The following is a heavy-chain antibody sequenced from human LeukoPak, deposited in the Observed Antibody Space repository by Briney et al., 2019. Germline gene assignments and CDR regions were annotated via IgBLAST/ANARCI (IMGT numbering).Heavy chain of an antibody. Sequence: PGGSLRLSCAASGFTFSSYEMNWVRQAPGKGLEWVSYISSSGSTIYYADSVKGRFTISRDNAKNSLYLQMNSLRAEDTAVYYCARGLLTRSSGYPYFDTWGQGTLVTVSS. D-gene: IGHD3-22*01. V-gene: IGHV3-48*03. J-gene: IGHJ4*02. CDR3: ARGLLTRSSGYPYFDT. CDR1: GFTFSSYE. CDR2: ISSSGSTI.